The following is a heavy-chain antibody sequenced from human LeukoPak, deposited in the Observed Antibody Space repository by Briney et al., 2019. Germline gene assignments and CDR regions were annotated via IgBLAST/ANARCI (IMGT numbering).Heavy chain of an antibody. CDR1: GGSISSYY. CDR3: ARRSSSWYRYFDY. J-gene: IGHJ4*02. V-gene: IGHV4-34*01. Sequence: SETLSLTCTVSGGSISSYYWSWIRQPPGKGLEWIGKINHSGSTNYNPSLKSRVTISVDTSKNQFSLKLSPVTAADTAVYYCARRSSSWYRYFDYWGQGTLVTVSS. D-gene: IGHD6-13*01. CDR2: INHSGST.